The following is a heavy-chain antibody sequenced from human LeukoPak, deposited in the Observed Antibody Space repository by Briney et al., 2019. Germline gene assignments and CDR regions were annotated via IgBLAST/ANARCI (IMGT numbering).Heavy chain of an antibody. J-gene: IGHJ5*02. CDR3: ARDIPVRGARPIRGYNWFDP. Sequence: GASVKVSCKASGYTFTSYYMHWVRQAPGQGLEWMGIINPSGGSTSYAQKFQGRVTMTRDTSTSTVYMELSSLRSEDTAVYYCARDIPVRGARPIRGYNWFDPWGQGTLVTVSS. V-gene: IGHV1-46*01. CDR1: GYTFTSYY. CDR2: INPSGGST. D-gene: IGHD3-10*01.